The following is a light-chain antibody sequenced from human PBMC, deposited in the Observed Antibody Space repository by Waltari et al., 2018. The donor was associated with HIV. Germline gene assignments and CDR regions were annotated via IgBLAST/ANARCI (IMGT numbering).Light chain of an antibody. V-gene: IGLV2-23*02. CDR3: CSYAGVYVV. Sequence: QSALTQPASVSGSPGQSITISCAGTSSDVGSYNLVSWYQQHPGKAPKLMIYEVSKRPSGVSSRFSGSKSGSTASLIISGLQAEDEADYYCCSYAGVYVVFGGGTKLTVL. J-gene: IGLJ2*01. CDR1: SSDVGSYNL. CDR2: EVS.